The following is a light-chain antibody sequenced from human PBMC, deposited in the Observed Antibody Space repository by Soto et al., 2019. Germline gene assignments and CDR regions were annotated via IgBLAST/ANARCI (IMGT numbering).Light chain of an antibody. J-gene: IGKJ2*01. CDR1: QSVSSNY. V-gene: IGKV3-20*01. CDR2: GAS. Sequence: EIMLTQSPGTLSLSPGERATLSCRASQSVSSNYLAWYQQKPGQAPRLLIYGASSRATGIPDRFSGSGSGTDFTLTIIRLEPEDFAVYYCQQYGSSPRYTFGQGTKLEIK. CDR3: QQYGSSPRYT.